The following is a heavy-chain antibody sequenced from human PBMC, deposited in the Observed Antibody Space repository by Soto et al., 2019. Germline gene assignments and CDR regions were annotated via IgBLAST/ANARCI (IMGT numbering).Heavy chain of an antibody. V-gene: IGHV4-4*02. Sequence: SETLSLTCAVSGGSISSSNWWSWVRQPPGKGLEWIGEIYHSGSTNYNPSLKSRVTISVDKSENQFSLKLSSVTAADTAVYYCASSSGYDFFFDYYYYMDVWGKGTTVTVSS. CDR2: IYHSGST. CDR1: GGSISSSNW. CDR3: ASSSGYDFFFDYYYYMDV. D-gene: IGHD5-12*01. J-gene: IGHJ6*03.